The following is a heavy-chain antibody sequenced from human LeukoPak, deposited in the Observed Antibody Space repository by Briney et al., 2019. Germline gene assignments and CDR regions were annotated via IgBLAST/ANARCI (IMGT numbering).Heavy chain of an antibody. CDR2: IDTNTGAT. CDR1: GYTFTAYY. J-gene: IGHJ4*02. D-gene: IGHD2-8*02. CDR3: ASEAFCAGGSCNVQRVAS. V-gene: IGHV1-2*02. Sequence: ASVKVSCKASGYTFTAYYIHWVRQAPGQGLEWMGWIDTNTGATKYAQKFQGRVTITRDTSAGTAYMELSSLISGDTALYYCASEAFCAGGSCNVQRVASWGPGTLVTVSS.